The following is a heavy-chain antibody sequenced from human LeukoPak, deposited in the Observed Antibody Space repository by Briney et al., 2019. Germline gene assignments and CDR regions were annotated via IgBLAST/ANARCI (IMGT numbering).Heavy chain of an antibody. CDR2: ISGSGGST. V-gene: IGHV3-23*01. CDR3: AKGRIEDYYDSSGYYYYFDY. Sequence: GGTLRLSCAASGFTLSSYGMNWVRQAPGKGLEWVSAISGSGGSTYYADSVKGRFTISRDDSKNTLYLQMNSLRAEDTAVYYCAKGRIEDYYDSSGYYYYFDYWGQGTLVTVSS. J-gene: IGHJ4*02. CDR1: GFTLSSYG. D-gene: IGHD3-22*01.